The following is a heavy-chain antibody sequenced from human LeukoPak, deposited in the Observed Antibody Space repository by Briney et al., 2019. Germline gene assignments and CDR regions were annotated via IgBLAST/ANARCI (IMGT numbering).Heavy chain of an antibody. D-gene: IGHD3-3*01. J-gene: IGHJ4*02. V-gene: IGHV4-39*01. CDR3: ARHNYDFWSGFLGPVDY. CDR1: GGSISSSSYY. CDR2: IYYSGST. Sequence: PSETLSLTCTVSGGSISSSSYYWGWIRQPPGKGLEWIGSIYYSGSTYYNPSLKSRVTISVDTSKNQFSLKLSSLTAADKAVYYCARHNYDFWSGFLGPVDYWGQGTLVTVSS.